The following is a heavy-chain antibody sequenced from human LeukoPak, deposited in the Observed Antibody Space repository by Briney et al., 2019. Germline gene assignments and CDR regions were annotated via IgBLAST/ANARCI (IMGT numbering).Heavy chain of an antibody. CDR2: IYTSGST. V-gene: IGHV4-61*02. CDR3: ARSPDYYDSSGLDY. J-gene: IGHJ4*02. CDR1: GGSINSGSYY. D-gene: IGHD3-22*01. Sequence: SETLSLTCTVSGGSINSGSYYWSWIRQPAGKGLEWIGRIYTSGSTNYNPSLKSRVTISVDTSKNQFSLKLSSVTAADTAVYYCARSPDYYDSSGLDYWGQGTLVTVSS.